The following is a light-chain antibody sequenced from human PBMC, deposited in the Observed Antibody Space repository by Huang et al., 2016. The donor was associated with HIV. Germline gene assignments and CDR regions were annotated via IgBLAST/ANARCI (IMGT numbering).Light chain of an antibody. CDR3: QQYNSSPGT. J-gene: IGKJ1*01. CDR1: QSVSGSY. V-gene: IGKV3-20*01. CDR2: GAS. Sequence: EIVLTQSPGTLSLSPGERATLSCRASQSVSGSYLAWYQQKPGQAPRLLIYGASRRAAGIPDRFSGSGSGTDFTLTINRLEPEDFAVYYCQQYNSSPGTFGQGSKVDIK.